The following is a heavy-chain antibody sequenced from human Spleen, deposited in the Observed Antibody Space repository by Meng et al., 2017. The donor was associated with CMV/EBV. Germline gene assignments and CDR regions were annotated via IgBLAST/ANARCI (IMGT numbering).Heavy chain of an antibody. Sequence: GGSLRLSCAASGFSVSSNDISWVRQAPGKGLEWVSVAYAGGDTHYADSVKGRFTISRDNSTNTLHLQMNSLRADDTALYYCARGGTSGFDYWGQGSLVTVSS. D-gene: IGHD3-10*01. J-gene: IGHJ4*02. V-gene: IGHV3-53*01. CDR2: AYAGGDT. CDR1: GFSVSSND. CDR3: ARGGTSGFDY.